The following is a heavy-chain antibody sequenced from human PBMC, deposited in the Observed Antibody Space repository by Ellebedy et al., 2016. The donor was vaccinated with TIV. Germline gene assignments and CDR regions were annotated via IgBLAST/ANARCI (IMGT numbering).Heavy chain of an antibody. J-gene: IGHJ6*03. CDR1: GGSISSSH. V-gene: IGHV4-4*08. CDR3: AEGALRARIDNYHYYMGV. Sequence: SETLSLTCTVSGGSISSSHWTWIRQPPGKGLEWIGHIYHTGFANYNPSLKSRVTLSLDTSKNKFSLNVKSVDDADTAIYYCAEGALRARIDNYHYYMGVWGKGTAVTISS. CDR2: IYHTGFA. D-gene: IGHD2-15*01.